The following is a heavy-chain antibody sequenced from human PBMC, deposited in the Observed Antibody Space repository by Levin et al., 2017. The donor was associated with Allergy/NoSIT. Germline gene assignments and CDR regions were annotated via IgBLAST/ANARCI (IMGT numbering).Heavy chain of an antibody. CDR3: AARVFDY. CDR2: ISGGGNDG. J-gene: IGHJ4*02. Sequence: GGFLRLSCAVSGLNFNNYGMNWVRQAPGKGLEWVALISGGGNDGYYADSVRGRFTISRDNSKNTLYLQMNSLRPDDTAVYYCAARVFDYWGQGTLVAVSS. CDR1: GLNFNNYG. V-gene: IGHV3-30*03.